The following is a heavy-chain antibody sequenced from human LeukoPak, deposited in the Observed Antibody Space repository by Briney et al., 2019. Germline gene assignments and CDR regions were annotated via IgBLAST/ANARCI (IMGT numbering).Heavy chain of an antibody. CDR2: INPNSGGT. V-gene: IGHV1-2*06. Sequence: ASVKVSSKASGYTFTGYYMHWVRQAPGQGVEWMGRINPNSGGTNYAQKFQGRVTMTRDTSISTAYMELSRLRSDDTAVYYCARGDYDSSGLVSYFDYWGQGTLVTVSS. CDR3: ARGDYDSSGLVSYFDY. CDR1: GYTFTGYY. D-gene: IGHD3-22*01. J-gene: IGHJ4*02.